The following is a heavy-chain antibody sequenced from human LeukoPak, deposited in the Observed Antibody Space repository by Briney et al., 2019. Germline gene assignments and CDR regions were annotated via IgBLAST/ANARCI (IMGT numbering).Heavy chain of an antibody. CDR2: IYYSGST. V-gene: IGHV4-59*01. J-gene: IGHJ4*02. CDR1: GGSISSYY. D-gene: IGHD4-17*01. CDR3: ASVGYGDYV. Sequence: SETLSLTCTVSGGSISSYYWSWIRQPPGKGLEWIGYIYYSGSTNYNPSLKSRVTISVDTSKNQFSLKLSSVTAADTAVYYCASVGYGDYVWGQGTLVTVSS.